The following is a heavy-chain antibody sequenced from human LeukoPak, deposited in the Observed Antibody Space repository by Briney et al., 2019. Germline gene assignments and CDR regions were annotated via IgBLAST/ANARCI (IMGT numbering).Heavy chain of an antibody. CDR1: GFTFGKYW. Sequence: GSLRLSCVASGFTFGKYWMSWVRQPPGKGLEWIGEIYHSGSTNYNPSLKSRVTISVDKSKNQFSLKLSSVTAADTAVYYCAREPFNYYYGMDVWGQGTTVTVSS. V-gene: IGHV4-4*02. J-gene: IGHJ6*02. CDR2: IYHSGST. CDR3: AREPFNYYYGMDV.